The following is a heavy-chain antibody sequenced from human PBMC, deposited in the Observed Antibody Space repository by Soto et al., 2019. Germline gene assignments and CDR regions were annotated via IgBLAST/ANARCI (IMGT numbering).Heavy chain of an antibody. J-gene: IGHJ4*02. V-gene: IGHV3-30-3*01. D-gene: IGHD4-4*01. CDR1: GFTFSNFP. CDR2: ISYGGINS. Sequence: QVQLVESGGGVVQPGRSLRLSCAASGFTFSNFPMHWVRQAPGKGLEWVAVISYGGINSYSADSVKGRFTVSRDDSKDTVYLHMNGLRPEDTAVYFCARTTVVSGTPDFNYWGEGTLVTVSS. CDR3: ARTTVVSGTPDFNY.